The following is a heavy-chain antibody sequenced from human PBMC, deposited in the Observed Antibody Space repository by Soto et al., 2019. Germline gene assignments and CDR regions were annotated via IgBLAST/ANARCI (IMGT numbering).Heavy chain of an antibody. CDR3: AHVYGGYDNFDY. CDR1: GFSLSTSGVG. V-gene: IGHV2-5*02. D-gene: IGHD5-12*01. J-gene: IGHJ4*02. Sequence: QITLKESGPTLVKPTQTLTLTCTFSGFSLSTSGVGVGWIRQPPGKALEWLALIYWDADKRYSPSLKSRLTITKDTSKNQVVLTMTNMDPVDTATYYCAHVYGGYDNFDYWGQGTLVTVSS. CDR2: IYWDADK.